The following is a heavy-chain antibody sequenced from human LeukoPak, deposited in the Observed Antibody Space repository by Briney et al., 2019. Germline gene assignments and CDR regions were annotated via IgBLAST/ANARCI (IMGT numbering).Heavy chain of an antibody. CDR2: IWYDGSNK. J-gene: IGHJ4*02. CDR1: GFTFSSYG. V-gene: IGHV3-33*01. D-gene: IGHD5-12*01. Sequence: PGTSLRLSCAASGFTFSSYGMHWVRQAPGKGLEWVAVIWYDGSNKYYADSVKGRFTISRDNSNNTLYLQMNTLRAEDTAVYYCARALYRWAFSGYENSGPEPDYWGQGTLVTVSS. CDR3: ARALYRWAFSGYENSGPEPDY.